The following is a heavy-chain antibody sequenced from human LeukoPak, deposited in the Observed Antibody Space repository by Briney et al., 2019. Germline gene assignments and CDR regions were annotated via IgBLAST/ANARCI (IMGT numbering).Heavy chain of an antibody. Sequence: GGSLRLACSASGFTVSSNYMSWVRHAAGGWLGWVSDIYSGGSTYYADSVKGRFTISRDNSKNTLYLQMNSLRAEDRAVYYCARDTSFPASGYYFAFDIWGQGTMVTVSS. V-gene: IGHV3-66*01. CDR1: GFTVSSNY. CDR3: ARDTSFPASGYYFAFDI. J-gene: IGHJ3*02. CDR2: IYSGGST. D-gene: IGHD6-25*01.